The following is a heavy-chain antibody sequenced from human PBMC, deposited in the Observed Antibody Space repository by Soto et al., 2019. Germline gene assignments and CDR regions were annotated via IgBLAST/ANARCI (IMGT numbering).Heavy chain of an antibody. D-gene: IGHD6-19*01. J-gene: IGHJ5*02. V-gene: IGHV1-18*01. CDR3: ANLVEWLDDNWFDP. CDR2: ISAYNGNT. Sequence: ASVKVSCKASGGTFSSYAISWVRQAPGQGLEWMGWISAYNGNTNYAQKLQGRVTMTTDTSTSTAYMELRSLRSDDTAVYYCANLVEWLDDNWFDPWGQGTLVTVSS. CDR1: GGTFSSYA.